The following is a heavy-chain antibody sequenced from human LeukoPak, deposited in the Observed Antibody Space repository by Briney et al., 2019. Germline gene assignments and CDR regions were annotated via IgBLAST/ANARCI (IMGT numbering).Heavy chain of an antibody. J-gene: IGHJ4*02. D-gene: IGHD6-19*01. CDR3: ARWWAVAGTFDY. Sequence: SETLSLTCTVSGYSISSGYYWGWIRQPPGKGLEWIGSIYHSGSTYYNPSLKSRVTISVDTSKNQFSLKLSSVTAADTAVYYCARWWAVAGTFDYWGQGTLVTVSS. CDR1: GYSISSGYY. CDR2: IYHSGST. V-gene: IGHV4-38-2*02.